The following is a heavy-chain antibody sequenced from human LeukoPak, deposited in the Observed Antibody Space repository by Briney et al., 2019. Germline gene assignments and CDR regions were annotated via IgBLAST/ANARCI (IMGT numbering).Heavy chain of an antibody. CDR3: ARVGCSSTSCYSPLRFDP. V-gene: IGHV3-7*01. D-gene: IGHD2-2*01. J-gene: IGHJ5*02. CDR2: INEDGGER. Sequence: GGSLRLSCAASGFTLNRYWMSWVRQAPGKGLEWVANINEDGGERHYVDSVKGRFTISRDNAKNSLYLQMNSLRAEDTAVYYCARVGCSSTSCYSPLRFDPWGQGTLVTVSS. CDR1: GFTLNRYW.